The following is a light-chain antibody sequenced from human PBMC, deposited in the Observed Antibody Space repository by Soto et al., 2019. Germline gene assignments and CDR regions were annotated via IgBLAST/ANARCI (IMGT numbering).Light chain of an antibody. V-gene: IGLV1-51*01. Sequence: QSVLTQPPSVSAAPGQKVIISCSGTSFNIGINYVSWYQQLPGTAPKLLIYDNNKRPSGIPDRFSGSKSGTSATLAITGLQTADEADYYCGAWESSLNPYVFGTGTKVTVL. CDR1: SFNIGINY. CDR3: GAWESSLNPYV. J-gene: IGLJ1*01. CDR2: DNN.